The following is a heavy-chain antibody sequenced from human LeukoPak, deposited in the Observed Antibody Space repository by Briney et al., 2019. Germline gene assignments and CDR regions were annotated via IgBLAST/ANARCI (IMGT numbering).Heavy chain of an antibody. V-gene: IGHV3-13*01. CDR2: IGTAGDT. Sequence: PGGSLRLSCAASGFTFSSYDMHWVRQATGKGLEWVSAIGTAGDTYYPGSVKGRFTISRENAKNSLYLQMNSLRAGDTAVYYCARATSGIAAAGTYYYYGVDVWGQGTTVTVSS. CDR1: GFTFSSYD. CDR3: ARATSGIAAAGTYYYYGVDV. J-gene: IGHJ6*02. D-gene: IGHD6-13*01.